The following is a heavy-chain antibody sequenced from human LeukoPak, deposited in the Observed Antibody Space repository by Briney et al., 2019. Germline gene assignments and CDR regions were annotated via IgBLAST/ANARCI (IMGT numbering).Heavy chain of an antibody. D-gene: IGHD3-16*01. CDR2: INHNGNVN. Sequence: GGSLRLSCAVSGFTFNNYWMSWVRQAPGKGLEWVASINHNGNVNYYVDSVKGRFTISRDNAKNSLYLQMSNLRAEDTAVYFCARGGGLDVWGQGATVTVSS. CDR3: ARGGGLDV. CDR1: GFTFNNYW. J-gene: IGHJ6*02. V-gene: IGHV3-7*03.